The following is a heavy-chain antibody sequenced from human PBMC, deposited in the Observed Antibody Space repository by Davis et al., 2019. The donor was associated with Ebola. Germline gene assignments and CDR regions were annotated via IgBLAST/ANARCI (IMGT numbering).Heavy chain of an antibody. V-gene: IGHV1-69*13. Sequence: SVKVSCKASGYTFTSYGISWVRQAPGQGLEWMGGIIPIFGTANYAQKFQGRVTITADESTSTAYMELSSLRSEDTAVYYCARGRRSMVQGVGMDVWGQGTTVTVSS. D-gene: IGHD3-10*01. J-gene: IGHJ6*02. CDR1: GYTFTSYG. CDR3: ARGRRSMVQGVGMDV. CDR2: IIPIFGTA.